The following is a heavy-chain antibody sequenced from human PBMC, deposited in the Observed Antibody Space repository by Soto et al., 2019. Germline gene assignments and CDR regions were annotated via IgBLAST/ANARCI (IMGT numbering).Heavy chain of an antibody. CDR1: GFIFSRNC. CDR2: IWYDGNKK. CDR3: VVDTSGLLDY. J-gene: IGHJ4*02. Sequence: PGGALRLSCAASGFIFSRNCMHWGRQAPGKGLEWVAVIWYDGNKKYYGDSVRGRFTISRDNSKNTLYLEMNSLRAEDTAVYYCVVDTSGLLDYWGQGTQVTVSS. D-gene: IGHD3-22*01. V-gene: IGHV3-33*03.